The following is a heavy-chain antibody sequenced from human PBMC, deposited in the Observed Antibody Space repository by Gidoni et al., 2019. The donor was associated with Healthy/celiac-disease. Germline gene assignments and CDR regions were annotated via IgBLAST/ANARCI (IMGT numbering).Heavy chain of an antibody. CDR3: ARDHEWLVPDYYFDY. CDR2: TSANNGNT. Sequence: QVQLVQSGAEVKKPGASVKVSCKASGYTFNSYGISWVRQAPGQGFEWMGWTSANNGNTKYAQKLQGRVTMTTDTSTSTAYMELRSLRSDDTAVYYCARDHEWLVPDYYFDYWGQGTLVTVSS. V-gene: IGHV1-18*01. D-gene: IGHD6-19*01. CDR1: GYTFNSYG. J-gene: IGHJ4*02.